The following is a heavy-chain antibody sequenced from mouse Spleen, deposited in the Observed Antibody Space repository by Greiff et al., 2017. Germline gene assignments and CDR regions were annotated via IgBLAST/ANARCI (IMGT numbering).Heavy chain of an antibody. CDR3: ARWGYGYRDWYFDV. Sequence: DVQLQESGPELVKPGASVKISCKASGYSFTGYFMNWVMQSHGKSLEWIGRINPYNGDTFYNQKFKGKATLTVDKSSSTAHMELRSLASEDSAVYYCARWGYGYRDWYFDVWGAGTTVTVSS. CDR1: GYSFTGYF. D-gene: IGHD1-2*01. CDR2: INPYNGDT. V-gene: IGHV1-20*02. J-gene: IGHJ1*01.